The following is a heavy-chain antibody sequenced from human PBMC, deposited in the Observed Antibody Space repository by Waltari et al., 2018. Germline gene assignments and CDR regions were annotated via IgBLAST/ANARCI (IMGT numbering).Heavy chain of an antibody. Sequence: EVQLVESGGGLVQPGGSLHLSCSASGFLFSTYWMSWGRQAPGKGLEWVASIKQDGSETYFVDSLKGRFTISRDNTENSMYLQMDSLRAEDTAHYYCARDSLATGYWYFDQWGRGTLVTVSS. V-gene: IGHV3-7*01. CDR3: ARDSLATGYWYFDQ. D-gene: IGHD6-25*01. J-gene: IGHJ2*01. CDR2: IKQDGSET. CDR1: GFLFSTYW.